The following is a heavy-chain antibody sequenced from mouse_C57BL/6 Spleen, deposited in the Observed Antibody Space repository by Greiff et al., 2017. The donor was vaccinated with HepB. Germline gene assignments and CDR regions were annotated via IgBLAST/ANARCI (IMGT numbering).Heavy chain of an antibody. V-gene: IGHV3-6*01. CDR1: GYSITSGYY. J-gene: IGHJ2*01. D-gene: IGHD1-1*01. Sequence: EVQLVESGPGLVKPSQSLSLTCSVTGYSITSGYYWNWIRQFPGNKLEWMGYISYDGSNNYNPSLKNRISITRDTSKNQFFLKLNSVTTEDTATYYCARDQDYYGSRGYFDYWGQGTTLTVSS. CDR3: ARDQDYYGSRGYFDY. CDR2: ISYDGSN.